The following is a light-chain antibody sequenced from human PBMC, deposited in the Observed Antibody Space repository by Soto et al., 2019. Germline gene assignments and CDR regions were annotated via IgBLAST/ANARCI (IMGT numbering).Light chain of an antibody. CDR3: QQSYSTPT. J-gene: IGKJ5*01. CDR2: DAS. V-gene: IGKV1-5*01. CDR1: QSISSW. Sequence: IQMTQSPSTLSASVGDRVTITCRASQSISSWLAWYQQKPGKAPKLLIYDASSLESGVPSRFSGSGSGTEFTLTISSLQPDDFATYYCQQSYSTPTFGQGTRLEIK.